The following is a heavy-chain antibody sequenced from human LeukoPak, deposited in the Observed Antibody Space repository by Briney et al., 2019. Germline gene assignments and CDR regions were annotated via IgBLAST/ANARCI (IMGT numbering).Heavy chain of an antibody. D-gene: IGHD4-17*01. CDR1: GFTVSSNY. J-gene: IGHJ3*02. V-gene: IGHV3-66*01. CDR2: IYSGGST. Sequence: GGSLRLSCAASGFTVSSNYMSWVRQAPGKGLEWVSVIYSGGSTDYADSVKGRFTISRDNSKNTLYLQMNSLRAEDTAVYYCARDRGHGDYVGVFDIWGQGTMVTVSS. CDR3: ARDRGHGDYVGVFDI.